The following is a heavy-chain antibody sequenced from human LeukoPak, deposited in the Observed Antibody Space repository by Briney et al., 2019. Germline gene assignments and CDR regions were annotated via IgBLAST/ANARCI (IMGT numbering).Heavy chain of an antibody. CDR3: ARDNRYCNGGYCSNWFDP. CDR2: IYHSGIT. Sequence: SETLSLTCTVSDYSISSGYGYYWGWIRQPPGKGLEWIGNIYHSGITYYNHFNSSLKSRVTISIDTSKNQFSLRLTSMTAADTAVYYCARDNRYCNGGYCSNWFDPWGQGTLVTVSS. D-gene: IGHD2-15*01. V-gene: IGHV4-38-2*02. CDR1: DYSISSGYGYY. J-gene: IGHJ5*02.